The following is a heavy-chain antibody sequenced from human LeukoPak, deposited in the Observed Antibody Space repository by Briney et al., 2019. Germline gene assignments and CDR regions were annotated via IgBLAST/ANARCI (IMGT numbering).Heavy chain of an antibody. V-gene: IGHV4-31*03. J-gene: IGHJ3*02. CDR1: GGSISSGGYY. Sequence: PSETLSLTCTVSGGSISSGGYYWSWVRQHPGKGLEWIGYIYYSGSTYYNPSLKSRVTISVDTSKNQFSLKLSSVTAADTAVYYCAREEQAYYGGTHGAFDIWGQGTMVTVSS. CDR3: AREEQAYYGGTHGAFDI. D-gene: IGHD4-23*01. CDR2: IYYSGST.